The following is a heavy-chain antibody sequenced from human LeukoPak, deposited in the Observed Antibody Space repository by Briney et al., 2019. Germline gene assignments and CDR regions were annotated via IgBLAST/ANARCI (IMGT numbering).Heavy chain of an antibody. CDR2: IYSGGST. CDR3: ARADILSGPHRAFDI. Sequence: PGGSLRLSCAASGFTVSSNYMSWVRQAPGKGLEWVSIIYSGGSTYYADSVKGRFTISRDNSKNTLYLQMNSLRAEDTAVYYCARADILSGPHRAFDIWGQGTMVTVSS. CDR1: GFTVSSNY. D-gene: IGHD1-14*01. V-gene: IGHV3-66*01. J-gene: IGHJ3*02.